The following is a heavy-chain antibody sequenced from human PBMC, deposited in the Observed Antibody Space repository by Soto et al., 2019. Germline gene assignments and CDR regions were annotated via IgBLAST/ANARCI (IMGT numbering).Heavy chain of an antibody. V-gene: IGHV1-69*13. D-gene: IGHD3-3*01. Sequence: SVKVSCKASGVTFSSYAISWVRQAPGQGLEWMGGIIPIFGTANYAQKFQGRVTITADESTSTAYMELSSLRSEDTAVYYCARVVRFLEWLLKVPYYYYGMDVWGQGTTVTVSS. CDR2: IIPIFGTA. CDR1: GVTFSSYA. CDR3: ARVVRFLEWLLKVPYYYYGMDV. J-gene: IGHJ6*02.